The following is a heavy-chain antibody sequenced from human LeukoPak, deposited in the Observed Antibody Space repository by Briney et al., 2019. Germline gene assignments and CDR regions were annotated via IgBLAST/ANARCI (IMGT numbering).Heavy chain of an antibody. CDR3: AKSAAYSTHWYNVEYFQQ. D-gene: IGHD6-13*01. Sequence: PGRSLRLSCAASGLTFSSSAMTWVRQAPGQGLEWVSGISKGGASTYYAESVKGRFTISRDNSENTLYLQMNSLRAEDAAVYYCAKSAAYSTHWYNVEYFQQWGQGTLVTVSS. V-gene: IGHV3-23*01. CDR2: ISKGGAST. CDR1: GLTFSSSA. J-gene: IGHJ1*01.